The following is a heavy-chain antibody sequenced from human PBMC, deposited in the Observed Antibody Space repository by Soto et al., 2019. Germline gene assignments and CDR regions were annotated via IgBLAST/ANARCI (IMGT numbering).Heavy chain of an antibody. D-gene: IGHD1-26*01. Sequence: QVQLVQSGAEVKKPGSSVKVSCKASGGTFSSYTISWVRQAPGQGLEWMGRIIPILGIANYAQKFEGRGTNPQYKHPGQGDMGLSHLWLGDTAGYYRAGGGATMLAEYSQHWGQGTLVTVSS. CDR1: GGTFSSYT. V-gene: IGHV1-69*02. CDR2: IIPILGIA. CDR3: AGGGATMLAEYSQH. J-gene: IGHJ1*01.